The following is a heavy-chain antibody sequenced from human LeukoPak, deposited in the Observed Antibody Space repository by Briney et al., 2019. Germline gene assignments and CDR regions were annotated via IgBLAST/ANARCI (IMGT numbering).Heavy chain of an antibody. CDR2: ISYDGSNK. CDR1: GFTFSSYA. V-gene: IGHV3-30-3*01. D-gene: IGHD2-15*01. Sequence: GGSLRLSCAASGFTFSSYAMHWVRQAPGKGLEWVAVISYDGSNKYYADSVKGRITISRDNSKNTLYLQLNSLRAEDTAVYYCARQHCSGGDCYFFDWGQGTLVTVSS. J-gene: IGHJ4*02. CDR3: ARQHCSGGDCYFFD.